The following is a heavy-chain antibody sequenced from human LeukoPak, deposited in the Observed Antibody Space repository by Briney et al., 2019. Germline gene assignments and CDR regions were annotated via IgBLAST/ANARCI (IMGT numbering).Heavy chain of an antibody. CDR3: ARGPPDDHDDSSEYYDPACFDN. V-gene: IGHV4-38-2*02. CDR2: MEGVGSTYDGGSI. Sequence: SPSLSLTCSFSGASISSAYDWGWIRQAPGKGLEWIGSMEGVGSTYDGGSIYYTPSLKSRVFISVYTSKNQLSPNVRSVPAADTAVYYCARGPPDDHDDSSEYYDPACFDNWGQGTLVTVSS. CDR1: GASISSAYD. J-gene: IGHJ4*02. D-gene: IGHD3-22*01.